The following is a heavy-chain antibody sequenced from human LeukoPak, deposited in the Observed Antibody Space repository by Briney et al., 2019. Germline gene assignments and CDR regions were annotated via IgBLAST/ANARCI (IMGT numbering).Heavy chain of an antibody. CDR1: GYTFTSYD. V-gene: IGHV1-8*01. D-gene: IGHD3-10*02. CDR2: MNPNSGNT. CDR3: ALVPSSYYYYSMDV. J-gene: IGHJ6*03. Sequence: GASVKVSCKASGYTFTSYDIDWVRQATGQGLEWMGWMNPNSGNTGYPQKFQGRVTMTRNTSISTAYMELSSLRSEDTAVYYCALVPSSYYYYSMDVGGKGTTVTVSS.